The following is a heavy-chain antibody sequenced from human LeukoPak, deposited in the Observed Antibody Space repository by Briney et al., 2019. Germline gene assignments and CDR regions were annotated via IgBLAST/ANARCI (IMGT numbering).Heavy chain of an antibody. J-gene: IGHJ4*02. CDR1: GFTFSDYY. CDR3: ARDCTSTSCYVFDY. D-gene: IGHD2-2*01. Sequence: GGSLRLSCAASGFTFSDYYMSWIRQAPGKGLGWVSYISGSSTYTNYAESVKGRFTISRDNAKNLLYLQMNSLRAEDTAVYHCARDCTSTSCYVFDYWGQGTLVSVSS. V-gene: IGHV3-11*05. CDR2: ISGSSTYT.